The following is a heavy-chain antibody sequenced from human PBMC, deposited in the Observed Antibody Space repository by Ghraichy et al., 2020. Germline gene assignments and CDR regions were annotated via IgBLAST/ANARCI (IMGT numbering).Heavy chain of an antibody. D-gene: IGHD5-18*01. J-gene: IGHJ6*02. V-gene: IGHV4-59*08. Sequence: ESLNISCTVSGGSISSYYWSWIRQPPGKGLEWIGYIYYSGSTNYNPSLKSRVTISVDTSKNQFSLKLSSVTAADTAVYYCARVVTAMGYIDYYYGMDVWGQGTTVTVSS. CDR1: GGSISSYY. CDR3: ARVVTAMGYIDYYYGMDV. CDR2: IYYSGST.